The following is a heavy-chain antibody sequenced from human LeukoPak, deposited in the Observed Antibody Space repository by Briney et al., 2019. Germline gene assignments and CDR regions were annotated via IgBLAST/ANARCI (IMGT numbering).Heavy chain of an antibody. J-gene: IGHJ4*02. V-gene: IGHV1-69*13. CDR1: GGTFSSYA. D-gene: IGHD3-22*01. CDR3: ARDLFYDSSGYHDY. CDR2: IIPIFGTA. Sequence: SVKVSCKASGGTFSSYAISWVRQAPGQGLEWMGGIIPIFGTANYAQKFQGGVTITADESTSTAYMELSSLRSEDTAVYYCARDLFYDSSGYHDYWGQGTLVTVSS.